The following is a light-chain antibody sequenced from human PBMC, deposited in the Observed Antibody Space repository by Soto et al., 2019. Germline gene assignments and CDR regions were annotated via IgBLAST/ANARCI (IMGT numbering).Light chain of an antibody. Sequence: QAVVTQPPSVSGATGQRVTISCTGSNSNIGAGYDVHWYQHLPGTAPKLLISGNNNDNSRPSGVPDRFSGSKSGTSASLAITGLQADDEADYYCQSYDTGLSAVVFGGGTQVTVL. V-gene: IGLV1-40*01. CDR3: QSYDTGLSAVV. CDR2: GNN. J-gene: IGLJ2*01. CDR1: NSNIGAGYD.